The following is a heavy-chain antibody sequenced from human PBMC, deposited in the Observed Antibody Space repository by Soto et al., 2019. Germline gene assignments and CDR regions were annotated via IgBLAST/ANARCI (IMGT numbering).Heavy chain of an antibody. CDR3: ARDLGRGSGWYGGNWFDP. D-gene: IGHD6-19*01. J-gene: IGHJ5*02. CDR1: GYTFTSYG. CDR2: ISAYNGNT. V-gene: IGHV1-18*01. Sequence: QVQLVQSGAEVKKPGASVKVSCKASGYTFTSYGISWVRQAPGQGLEWMGWISAYNGNTNYAQKLQGRVTMTTDTXTXTAXMELRSLRSDDTAVYYCARDLGRGSGWYGGNWFDPWGQGTLVTVSS.